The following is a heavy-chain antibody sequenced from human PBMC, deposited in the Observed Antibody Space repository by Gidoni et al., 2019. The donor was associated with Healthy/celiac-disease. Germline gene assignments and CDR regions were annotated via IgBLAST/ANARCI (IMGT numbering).Heavy chain of an antibody. V-gene: IGHV4-59*01. Sequence: QVQLQESGPGLVKPSETLSLTFTVSVGSISSYYWSWIRQPPGKGMEWIGYIYYSGSTNYNPSLKSRVNISVDTSKNQVSLKLSSVTAADTAVYYCARGTNYYDSSGYPYYFDYWGQGTRVTVSS. CDR3: ARGTNYYDSSGYPYYFDY. D-gene: IGHD3-22*01. CDR1: VGSISSYY. J-gene: IGHJ4*02. CDR2: IYYSGST.